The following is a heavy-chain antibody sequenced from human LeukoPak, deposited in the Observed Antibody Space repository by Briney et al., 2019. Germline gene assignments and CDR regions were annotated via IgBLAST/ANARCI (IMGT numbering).Heavy chain of an antibody. CDR2: INPSGGST. V-gene: IGHV1-46*01. Sequence: ASVKVSCKASGYTFTGYYMHWVRQAPGQGLEWMGIINPSGGSTSYAQKFQGRVTMTRDTSTSTVYMELSSLRSEDTAVYYCARGGGSYVRQDQTFDYWGQGTLVTVSS. J-gene: IGHJ4*02. CDR1: GYTFTGYY. CDR3: ARGGGSYVRQDQTFDY. D-gene: IGHD3-10*01.